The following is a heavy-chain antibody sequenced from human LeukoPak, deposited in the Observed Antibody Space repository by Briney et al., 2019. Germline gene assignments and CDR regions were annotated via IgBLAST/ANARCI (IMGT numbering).Heavy chain of an antibody. D-gene: IGHD4-23*01. J-gene: IGHJ4*02. CDR2: IIGNGVTT. CDR3: AREIGVGTLDF. Sequence: PGGSLRLSCAASGFTFTSHAMNWVRQAPGKGLEWVSVIIGNGVTTYYADSVKGRFTISRDNSKNTVFLQVNGLRAEDTAVYYCAREIGVGTLDFWGQGTLVIVSS. V-gene: IGHV3-23*01. CDR1: GFTFTSHA.